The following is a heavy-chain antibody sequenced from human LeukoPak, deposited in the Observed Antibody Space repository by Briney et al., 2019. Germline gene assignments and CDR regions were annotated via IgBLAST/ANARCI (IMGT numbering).Heavy chain of an antibody. CDR3: ATTSGYSSGWYGTLDY. D-gene: IGHD6-13*01. CDR2: IYYSGST. V-gene: IGHV4-59*08. Sequence: SETLSLTRTVSGGSISSYYWSWIRQPPGKGLEWIGYIYYSGSTNYNPSLKSRVTISVDTSKNQFSLKLSSVTAADTAVYYCATTSGYSSGWYGTLDYWGQGTLVTVSS. CDR1: GGSISSYY. J-gene: IGHJ4*02.